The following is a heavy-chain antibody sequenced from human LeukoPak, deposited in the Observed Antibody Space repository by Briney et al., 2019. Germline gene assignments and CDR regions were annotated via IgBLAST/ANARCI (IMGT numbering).Heavy chain of an antibody. CDR3: ARADSSGWSLDSGSFDY. V-gene: IGHV3-30-3*01. CDR1: GFTFSTYW. Sequence: GGSLRLSCAASGFTFSTYWMSWVRQAPGKGLEWVAVISYDGSNKYYADSVKGRFTISRDNSKNTLYLQMNSLRAEDTAVYYCARADSSGWSLDSGSFDYWGQGTLVTVSS. D-gene: IGHD6-19*01. CDR2: ISYDGSNK. J-gene: IGHJ4*02.